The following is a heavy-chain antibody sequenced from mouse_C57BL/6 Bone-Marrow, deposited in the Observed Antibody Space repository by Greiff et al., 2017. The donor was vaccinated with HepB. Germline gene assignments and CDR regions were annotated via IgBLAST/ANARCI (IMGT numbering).Heavy chain of an antibody. D-gene: IGHD2-4*01. CDR1: GYTFTSYW. V-gene: IGHV1-64*01. J-gene: IGHJ2*01. CDR3: TRGGIYDYALYY. CDR2: IHPNSGST. Sequence: VQLQESGAELVKPGASVKLSCKASGYTFTSYWMHWVKQRPGQGLEWIGMIHPNSGSTNYNEKFKSKATLTVDKSSSTAYMQLSSLTSEDSAVYYCTRGGIYDYALYYWGQGTTLTVSS.